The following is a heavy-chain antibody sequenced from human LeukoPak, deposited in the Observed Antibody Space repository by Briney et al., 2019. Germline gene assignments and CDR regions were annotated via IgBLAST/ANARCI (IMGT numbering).Heavy chain of an antibody. CDR2: ISGYNGNT. Sequence: ASVKVSCKASGYTFTTYNINWVRQAPGQGLEWMGWISGYNGNTNYAQKLQGRVTMTTDTSTSTDYMELRSLKSDDTAVYYCARVLSRGVVVGPWNIWGQGTMVTVSS. CDR1: GYTFTTYN. J-gene: IGHJ3*02. D-gene: IGHD3-3*01. V-gene: IGHV1-18*01. CDR3: ARVLSRGVVVGPWNI.